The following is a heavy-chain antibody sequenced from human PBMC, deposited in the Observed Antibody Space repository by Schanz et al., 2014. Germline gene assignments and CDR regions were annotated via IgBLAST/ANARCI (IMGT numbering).Heavy chain of an antibody. Sequence: EEQLVESGGGLVQPGGSLRLSCAASGFSFSTYWMSWVRPAPGKGLESVDNIKRDGSEKNYRDTVKGRFTISRDNAKNALFLQKNSLRDDDTAVYDGIATGYGMDDWGQGTTVTVSS. CDR3: IATGYGMDD. D-gene: IGHD3-9*01. V-gene: IGHV3-7*02. J-gene: IGHJ6*02. CDR2: IKRDGSEK. CDR1: GFSFSTYW.